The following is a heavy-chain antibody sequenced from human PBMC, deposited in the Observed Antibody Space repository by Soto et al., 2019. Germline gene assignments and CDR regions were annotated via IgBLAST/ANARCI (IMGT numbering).Heavy chain of an antibody. CDR3: AKGDYGDYWYFDL. J-gene: IGHJ2*01. Sequence: EVQLLESGGGLVQPGGSLRLSCAASGFTFSSYAMSWVRQAPGKGLEWVSAISGSGGSTYYADSVKGRFTISRDNSKNTLYMQMNSLRAEDTAVYYGAKGDYGDYWYFDLWGRGTLVSVSS. CDR2: ISGSGGST. V-gene: IGHV3-23*01. CDR1: GFTFSSYA. D-gene: IGHD4-17*01.